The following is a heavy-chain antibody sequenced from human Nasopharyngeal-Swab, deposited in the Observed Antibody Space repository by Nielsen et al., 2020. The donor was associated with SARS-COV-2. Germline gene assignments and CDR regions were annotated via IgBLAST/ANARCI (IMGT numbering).Heavy chain of an antibody. Sequence: SETLSLTCTVSGGSISSGGYYWSWIRQHPGKGLEWIGYIYYSGSTYYNPSLKSRVTISVDTSKNQFSLKLSSVTAADTAVYYWARDQVVVVPAAMGGAFDIWGQGTMVTVSS. CDR2: IYYSGST. D-gene: IGHD2-2*01. CDR1: GGSISSGGYY. CDR3: ARDQVVVVPAAMGGAFDI. J-gene: IGHJ3*02. V-gene: IGHV4-31*03.